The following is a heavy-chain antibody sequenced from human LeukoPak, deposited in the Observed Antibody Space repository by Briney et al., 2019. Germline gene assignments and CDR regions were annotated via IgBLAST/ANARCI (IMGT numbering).Heavy chain of an antibody. CDR3: TTGQGGTTPTYYYYGMDV. D-gene: IGHD1-7*01. CDR2: IKSKTDGGTT. Sequence: GGSLRLSCAASGFTFSNAWTSWVRQAPGKGLEWVGRIKSKTDGGTTEYAAPVKGRFTISRDDSKNTLYLQMNSLKTEDTAVYYCTTGQGGTTPTYYYYGMDVWGQGTTVTVSS. CDR1: GFTFSNAW. J-gene: IGHJ6*02. V-gene: IGHV3-15*01.